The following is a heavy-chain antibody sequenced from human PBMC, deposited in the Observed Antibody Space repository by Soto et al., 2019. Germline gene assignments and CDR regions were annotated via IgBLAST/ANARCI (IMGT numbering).Heavy chain of an antibody. J-gene: IGHJ4*02. CDR1: GYIFTDHL. CDR3: ARGAQGFFPVSGIYFYFDH. Sequence: ASVKVSCKTSGYIFTDHLIHWVRQSPGQGLQWVGWVHPDSGGTNVAQAFQDRVTMTADTSITTAYRDLARLRPDDTAIFYCARGAQGFFPVSGIYFYFDHWGQGTPVTVSS. CDR2: VHPDSGGT. V-gene: IGHV1-2*02. D-gene: IGHD3-22*01.